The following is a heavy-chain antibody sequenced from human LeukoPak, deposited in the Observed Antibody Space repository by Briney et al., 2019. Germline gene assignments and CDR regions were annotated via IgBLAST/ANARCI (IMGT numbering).Heavy chain of an antibody. Sequence: ASVKVSCKASGYTFTDYYMHWVRQAPGQGLEWMGWISAYNGDTNYAQKFQGRVTVTRDTSISTVYMDLSRLRPDDTAVYYCARLVHSGRGEDDYWGQGTLVTVSS. V-gene: IGHV1-2*02. D-gene: IGHD3-16*01. J-gene: IGHJ4*02. CDR2: ISAYNGDT. CDR3: ARLVHSGRGEDDY. CDR1: GYTFTDYY.